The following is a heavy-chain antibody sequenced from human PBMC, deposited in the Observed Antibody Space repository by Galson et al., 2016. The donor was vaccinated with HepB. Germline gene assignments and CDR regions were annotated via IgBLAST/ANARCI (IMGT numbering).Heavy chain of an antibody. V-gene: IGHV3-15*01. CDR2: IQSNTDGGTA. Sequence: SLRLSCAASGFTFTNAWMSWVRQAPGKGLEWVGRIQSNTDGGTADYAAPVKGRFTISRDDSKNTLYLQMNSLKTDDTAVYYCAKGWPVWYYGSGSSYWGKGTLVTVSS. CDR1: GFTFTNAW. D-gene: IGHD3-10*01. CDR3: AKGWPVWYYGSGSSY. J-gene: IGHJ4*02.